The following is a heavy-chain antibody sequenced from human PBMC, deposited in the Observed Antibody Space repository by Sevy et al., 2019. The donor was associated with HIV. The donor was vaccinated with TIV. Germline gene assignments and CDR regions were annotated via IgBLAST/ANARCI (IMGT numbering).Heavy chain of an antibody. V-gene: IGHV3-23*01. CDR1: GFIFNSYT. J-gene: IGHJ4*02. Sequence: GGSLRLSCVASGFIFNSYTMSWVRQAPGKGLEWVSTISGSGGSVYYPDSLKGRFTISRDNFKNTVSLQMNRLRAEDTAVYYCTNRGGVIITGFESWGQGTLVTVSS. D-gene: IGHD3-16*01. CDR3: TNRGGVIITGFES. CDR2: ISGSGGSV.